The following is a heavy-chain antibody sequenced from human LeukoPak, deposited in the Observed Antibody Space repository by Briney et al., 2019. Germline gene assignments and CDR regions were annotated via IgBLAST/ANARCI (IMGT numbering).Heavy chain of an antibody. V-gene: IGHV4-61*02. J-gene: IGHJ6*02. CDR2: IYTSGST. CDR3: ARDRGWTREVDV. CDR1: GGSISSGSYY. Sequence: SETLSLTCTASGGSISSGSYYWSWIRQPAGKGLEWIGRIYTSGSTNYNPPLKSRVTISVDTSKNQFSLKLSSVTAADTAVYYCARDRGWTREVDVWGQGTTVTVSS. D-gene: IGHD3-10*01.